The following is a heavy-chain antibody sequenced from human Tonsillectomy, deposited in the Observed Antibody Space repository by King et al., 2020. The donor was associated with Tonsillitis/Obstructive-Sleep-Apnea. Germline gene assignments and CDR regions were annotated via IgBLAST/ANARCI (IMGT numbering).Heavy chain of an antibody. V-gene: IGHV3-11*06. Sequence: VQLVESGGGLVKPGGSLRLSCAASGFSFSDYYMSWIRQAPGKGLEWVSYISSSSSYTSYADSVKGRFTISSDNAKNSLYLQMNSLRAEDTALYYCARDLKAVAANTAGYWGQRTLVTVSS. J-gene: IGHJ4*02. D-gene: IGHD6-19*01. CDR2: ISSSSSYT. CDR3: ARDLKAVAANTAGY. CDR1: GFSFSDYY.